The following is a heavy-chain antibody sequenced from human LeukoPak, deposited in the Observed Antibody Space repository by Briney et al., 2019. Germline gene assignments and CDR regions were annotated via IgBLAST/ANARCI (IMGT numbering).Heavy chain of an antibody. V-gene: IGHV3-30*02. CDR1: GFTFSSYG. D-gene: IGHD3/OR15-3a*01. CDR3: AKDVSIFGPYWYFDL. CDR2: IRYDGSNK. J-gene: IGHJ2*01. Sequence: GGSLRLSCAVSGFTFSSYGMHWVRQAPGKGLEWVAFIRYDGSNKYYADSVKGRFTISRDNSKNTLYLQMNSLRAEDTAVYYCAKDVSIFGPYWYFDLWGRGTLVTVSS.